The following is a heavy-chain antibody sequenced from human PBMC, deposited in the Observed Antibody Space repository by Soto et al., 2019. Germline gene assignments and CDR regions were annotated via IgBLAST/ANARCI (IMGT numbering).Heavy chain of an antibody. J-gene: IGHJ5*02. CDR3: ARPRRSTYYDFWSGYSTRYNWFDP. V-gene: IGHV1-8*01. CDR2: MNPNSGNT. CDR1: GYTFTSYD. D-gene: IGHD3-3*01. Sequence: ASVKVSCKASGYTFTSYDINWVRQATGQGLEWMGWMNPNSGNTGYAQKFQGRVTMTRNTSISTAYMELSSLRSEDTAVYYCARPRRSTYYDFWSGYSTRYNWFDPWGQGTPAPVSS.